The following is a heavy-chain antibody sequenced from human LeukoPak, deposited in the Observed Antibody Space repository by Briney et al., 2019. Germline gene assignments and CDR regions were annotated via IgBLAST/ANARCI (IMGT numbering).Heavy chain of an antibody. V-gene: IGHV1-69*13. CDR1: GGTFSSYA. CDR3: ARDRRPTVTIITHGDAFDI. Sequence: SVKVSCKASGGTFSSYAISWVRQAPGQGLEWMGRIIPIFGTANYAQKFQGRVTITADESTSTAYMELSSLRSEDTAVYYCARDRRPTVTIITHGDAFDIWGQGTMVTVSS. CDR2: IIPIFGTA. J-gene: IGHJ3*02. D-gene: IGHD4-17*01.